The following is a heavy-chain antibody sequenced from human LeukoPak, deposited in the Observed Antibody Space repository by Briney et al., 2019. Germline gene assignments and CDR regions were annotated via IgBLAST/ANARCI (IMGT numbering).Heavy chain of an antibody. J-gene: IGHJ4*02. CDR1: EFTFSSYS. CDR3: VGVVSQRQQLVRSWYEDY. D-gene: IGHD6-13*01. CDR2: ISSSSSYI. Sequence: GGSLRLSCAASEFTFSSYSMNWVRQAPGKGLEWVSSISSSSSYIYYADSVKGRFTISRDNAKNSLYLQMNSLRAEDTAVYYCVGVVSQRQQLVRSWYEDYWGQGTLVTVSS. V-gene: IGHV3-21*01.